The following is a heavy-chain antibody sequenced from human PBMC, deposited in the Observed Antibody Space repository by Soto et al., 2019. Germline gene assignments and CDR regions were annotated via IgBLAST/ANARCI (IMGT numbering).Heavy chain of an antibody. V-gene: IGHV3-11*01. Sequence: VGSLRLSCAASGFTFSDSYMSWIRQAPGKGLEWVSYISTGGSTIQYADSVKGRFTVSRDNAKNSLYLQMNSLRDEDTAVYYCAKNRGFYDSSGLEYWGQGTLVTVSS. D-gene: IGHD3-22*01. CDR2: ISTGGSTI. CDR3: AKNRGFYDSSGLEY. J-gene: IGHJ4*02. CDR1: GFTFSDSY.